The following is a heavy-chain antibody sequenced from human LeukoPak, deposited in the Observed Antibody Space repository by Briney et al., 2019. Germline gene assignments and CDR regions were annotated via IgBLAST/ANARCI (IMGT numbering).Heavy chain of an antibody. CDR1: GDSVSSNSAA. CDR3: ARDRGSIAGSAHYYYYMDV. V-gene: IGHV6-1*01. CDR2: TYYRSKWYN. D-gene: IGHD6-6*01. Sequence: SQTLSLTCAISGDSVSSNSAAWNWIRQSPSRGLEWLGRTYYRSKWYNDYAVSVKSRITINPDTSKNQFSLQLNSVTPEDTAVYYCARDRGSIAGSAHYYYYMDVWGKGTTVTVSS. J-gene: IGHJ6*03.